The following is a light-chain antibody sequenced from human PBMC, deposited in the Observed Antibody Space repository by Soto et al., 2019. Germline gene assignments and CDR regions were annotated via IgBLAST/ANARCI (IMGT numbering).Light chain of an antibody. V-gene: IGLV2-8*01. CDR2: EVS. J-gene: IGLJ2*01. CDR3: SSYGGSNTVV. CDR1: SSDVGGYNY. Sequence: QSALTQPPSASGSPGQSVTISCTGSSSDVGGYNYVSWYQQHPGKAPKLMIYEVSKRPSGVPDRLSGSKSGNTASLTVSGLQAEEEVDSYCSSYGGSNTVVFGGGTKLTVL.